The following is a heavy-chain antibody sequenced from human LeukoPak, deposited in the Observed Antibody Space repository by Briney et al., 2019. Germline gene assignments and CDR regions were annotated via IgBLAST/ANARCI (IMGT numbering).Heavy chain of an antibody. V-gene: IGHV1-18*01. CDR3: ARDRASYVVDPMDV. CDR2: ISAYNGNT. D-gene: IGHD1-26*01. Sequence: ASVKVSCKVSGYTLTELSMHWVRQAPGKGLEWMGWISAYNGNTNYAQKLQGRVTMTTDTSTSTAYMELRSLRSDDTAVYYCARDRASYVVDPMDVWGKGTTVTVSS. CDR1: GYTLTELS. J-gene: IGHJ6*03.